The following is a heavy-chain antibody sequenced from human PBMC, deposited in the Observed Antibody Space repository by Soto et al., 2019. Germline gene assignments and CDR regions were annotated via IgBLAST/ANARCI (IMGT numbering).Heavy chain of an antibody. Sequence: PGGSLRLSCAASGFTFSTYGMHWVRQAPGKGLEWVALIWFDGDYKYYADSVKGRFTISRDNAQNTLYLQMANLRDEDTAMYYCVRDQSAYSGYEHASDVWGQGTVVTVSS. V-gene: IGHV3-33*01. CDR2: IWFDGDYK. D-gene: IGHD5-12*01. J-gene: IGHJ3*01. CDR3: VRDQSAYSGYEHASDV. CDR1: GFTFSTYG.